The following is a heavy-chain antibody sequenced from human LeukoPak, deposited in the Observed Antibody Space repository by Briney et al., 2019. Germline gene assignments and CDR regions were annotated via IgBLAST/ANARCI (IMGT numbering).Heavy chain of an antibody. Sequence: PGGSLRLSCSASGFTFKSYAMHWVRQAPGKGLEYVSSINTNGANTYYADSVKARFTISRDNSRNTVYVQMNSLTPEDTAVYYCAKERQYYFDYWGQGTLVTVSS. CDR3: AKERQYYFDY. CDR1: GFTFKSYA. D-gene: IGHD6-19*01. J-gene: IGHJ4*02. CDR2: INTNGANT. V-gene: IGHV3-64*05.